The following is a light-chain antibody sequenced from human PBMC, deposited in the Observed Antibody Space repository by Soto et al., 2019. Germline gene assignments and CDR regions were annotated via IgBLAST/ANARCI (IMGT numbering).Light chain of an antibody. Sequence: GDRVTITCRASQNVDHWVAWYPQKPGKAPKFLIYDASNLESGVPSRFSGRGSGTEFTLTISSLQPDDFATYYCQRYNSNSRTFGQGTRV. J-gene: IGKJ1*01. CDR2: DAS. CDR1: QNVDHW. V-gene: IGKV1-5*01. CDR3: QRYNSNSRT.